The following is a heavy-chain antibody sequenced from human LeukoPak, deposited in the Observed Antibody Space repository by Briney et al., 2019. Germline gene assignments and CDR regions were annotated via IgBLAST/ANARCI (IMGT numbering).Heavy chain of an antibody. CDR2: IIPILGIA. CDR1: GGTFSSYT. J-gene: IGHJ6*02. V-gene: IGHV1-69*02. Sequence: ASVKASCKASGGTFSSYTISWVRQAPGQGLEWMGRIIPILGIANYAQKFQGRVTITADKSTSTAYMELSSLRSEDTAVYYCARNGIFGVASGVGMDVWGQGTTVTVSS. D-gene: IGHD3-3*01. CDR3: ARNGIFGVASGVGMDV.